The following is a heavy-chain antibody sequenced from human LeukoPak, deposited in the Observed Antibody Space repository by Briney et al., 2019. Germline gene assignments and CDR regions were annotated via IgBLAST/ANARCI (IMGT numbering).Heavy chain of an antibody. CDR2: IYSGDTT. V-gene: IGHV3-53*01. CDR1: GFTFSSYA. CDR3: ARDGGSGSPHLSYSYYGMDV. J-gene: IGHJ6*02. Sequence: HPGGSLRLSCAASGFTFSSYAMSWVRQAPGKGLEWVSFIYSGDTTYYADSVKGRFTISRDSSKNTLYLQMNSLRVEDTAVYYCARDGGSGSPHLSYSYYGMDVWGQGTTVTVSS. D-gene: IGHD3-10*01.